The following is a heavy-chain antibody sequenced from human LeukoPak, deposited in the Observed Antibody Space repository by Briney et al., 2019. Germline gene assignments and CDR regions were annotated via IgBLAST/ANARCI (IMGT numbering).Heavy chain of an antibody. CDR1: GFTFSSYG. Sequence: GGSLRLFCAASGFTFSSYGMHWVRQAPGKGLEWVALIWYDGSNKYYADSVKGRFTISRDNSKNTLYLQMNSLRAEDTAVYYCARALFNYDSSGLTYWGQGTLVTVSS. D-gene: IGHD3-22*01. J-gene: IGHJ4*02. V-gene: IGHV3-33*01. CDR2: IWYDGSNK. CDR3: ARALFNYDSSGLTY.